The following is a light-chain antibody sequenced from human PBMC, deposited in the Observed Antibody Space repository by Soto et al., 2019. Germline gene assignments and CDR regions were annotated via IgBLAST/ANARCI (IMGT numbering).Light chain of an antibody. J-gene: IGKJ1*01. CDR2: GAS. CDR1: QSVSSSY. Sequence: EIVLTQSPGTLSLSPGERATLSCMASQSVSSSYLAWYQQKPGQAPRLLIYGASNRATGIPDRFSGSGSGTDFTLTISRLEPEDFAVYYCPQYGSSGTFGQGTKVDIK. V-gene: IGKV3-20*01. CDR3: PQYGSSGT.